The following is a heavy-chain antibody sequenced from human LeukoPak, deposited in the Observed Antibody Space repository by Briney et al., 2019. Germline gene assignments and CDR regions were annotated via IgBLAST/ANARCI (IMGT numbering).Heavy chain of an antibody. CDR2: ISGSGGST. CDR3: AKGTYYPNYYFDY. Sequence: GGSLRLSFAASGFTFSSYAMSWVRQAPGKGLEWVSTISGSGGSTYYADSVKGRFTISRDNSKNTLYLQMNSLRAEDTAVYYCAKGTYYPNYYFDYWGLGTLVTVSS. D-gene: IGHD2-21*01. J-gene: IGHJ4*02. V-gene: IGHV3-23*01. CDR1: GFTFSSYA.